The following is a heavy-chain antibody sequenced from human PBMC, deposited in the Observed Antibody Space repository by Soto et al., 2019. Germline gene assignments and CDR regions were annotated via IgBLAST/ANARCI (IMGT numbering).Heavy chain of an antibody. D-gene: IGHD2-15*01. V-gene: IGHV4-39*02. CDR1: CASIKSRNYF. CDR2: IHSSGGT. J-gene: IGHJ4*02. Sequence: SETLSLTCTVSCASIKSRNYFWGWIRQPPGKGLEFVGSIHSSGGTYYNPSLKSRVTVSVDLSNSHFSLSLKSLTATDTAVYYCGRLAEAATGHTDFDFWGQGTLVTVS. CDR3: GRLAEAATGHTDFDF.